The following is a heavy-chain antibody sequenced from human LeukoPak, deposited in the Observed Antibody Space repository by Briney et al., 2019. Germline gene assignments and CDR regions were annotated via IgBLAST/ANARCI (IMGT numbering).Heavy chain of an antibody. CDR3: ARDREFCISTSCYRPLDY. Sequence: GGSLRLSCAASGFTFSSFWMHWVRHAPGEGLVWVSRINTDGSSTTYADSVKGRFTISRDNAKNTLYLQINSLRAEDTAVYYCARDREFCISTSCYRPLDYWGQGTLVTVSS. D-gene: IGHD2-2*02. CDR2: INTDGSST. CDR1: GFTFSSFW. J-gene: IGHJ4*02. V-gene: IGHV3-74*01.